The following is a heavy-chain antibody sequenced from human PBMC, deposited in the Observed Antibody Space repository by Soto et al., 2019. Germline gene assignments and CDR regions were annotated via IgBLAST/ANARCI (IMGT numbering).Heavy chain of an antibody. CDR2: IGDSGAST. D-gene: IGHD2-15*01. J-gene: IGHJ6*04. V-gene: IGHV3-23*01. Sequence: EVLLLESGGGLVQPGGSLRLSCEASGFSFSSFAMNWVRQAPGKGLEWVSAIGDSGASTYYADSVKGRFTISRDNSRNTLDLHLISLRAEDAAVYYCAEVVELDVWGNGTTVTDSS. CDR3: AEVVELDV. CDR1: GFSFSSFA.